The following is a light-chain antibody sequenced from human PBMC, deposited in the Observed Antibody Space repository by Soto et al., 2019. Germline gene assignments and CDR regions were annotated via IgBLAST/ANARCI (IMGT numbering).Light chain of an antibody. V-gene: IGKV1-27*01. CDR1: QGISTF. Sequence: DIQMTQSPASLSASVGDRVTITCRASQGISTFLAWYQQKPGNVPKLLIYGSSTLQSGVPSRFSGSGSGTDFTLTISSLQPEDVATYYCQKYDSDPRTFGQGTKVEIK. CDR3: QKYDSDPRT. CDR2: GSS. J-gene: IGKJ1*01.